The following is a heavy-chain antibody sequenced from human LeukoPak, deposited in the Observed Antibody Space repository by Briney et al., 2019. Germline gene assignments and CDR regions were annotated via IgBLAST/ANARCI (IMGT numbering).Heavy chain of an antibody. Sequence: GGSLRLSCAASGFTFSSYGMQWVRQAPGKGLEWVAVISYDGSNKYYADSVKGRFTISRDNAKNSLYLQMNSLRAEDTAVYYCARSAYCGGDCYSDYWGQGTLVTVSS. CDR3: ARSAYCGGDCYSDY. CDR1: GFTFSSYG. CDR2: ISYDGSNK. D-gene: IGHD2-21*01. V-gene: IGHV3-30*03. J-gene: IGHJ4*02.